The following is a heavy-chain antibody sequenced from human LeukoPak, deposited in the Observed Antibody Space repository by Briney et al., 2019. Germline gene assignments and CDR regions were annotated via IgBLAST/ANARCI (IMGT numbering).Heavy chain of an antibody. CDR1: GYTFTSYG. V-gene: IGHV1-18*01. CDR2: ISAYNGNT. D-gene: IGHD3-10*01. CDR3: ARVDGSGENYYFDY. J-gene: IGHJ4*02. Sequence: ASVMVSCKASGYTFTSYGISWVRQAPGQGLEWMGWISAYNGNTNYAQKLQGRVTMTTDTSTSTAYMELRSLRSDDTAVYYCARVDGSGENYYFDYWGQGTLVTVSS.